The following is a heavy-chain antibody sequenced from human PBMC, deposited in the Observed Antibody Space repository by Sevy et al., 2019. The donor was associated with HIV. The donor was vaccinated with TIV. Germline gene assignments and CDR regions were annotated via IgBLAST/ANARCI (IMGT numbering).Heavy chain of an antibody. CDR1: GGSITSLY. D-gene: IGHD1-26*01. J-gene: IGHJ4*02. V-gene: IGHV4-59*08. Sequence: SKTLSLTCTVSGGSITSLYWNWIRQPPGKGLEWIANIYYNGLINYNPSLKSRVTLSLDTSKNQFSLRLSSVTAADTAMYYCAGENAWGRGYSWGQGTLVTVSS. CDR2: IYYNGLI. CDR3: AGENAWGRGYS.